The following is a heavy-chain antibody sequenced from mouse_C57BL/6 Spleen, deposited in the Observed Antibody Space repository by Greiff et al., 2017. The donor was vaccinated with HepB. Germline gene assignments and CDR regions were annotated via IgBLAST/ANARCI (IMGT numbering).Heavy chain of an antibody. Sequence: QVQLQQSGAELVRPGASVTLSCKASGYTFTDYEMHWVKQTPVHGLEWIGAIDPETGGTAYNQKFKGKAILTADKSSSTAYMELRSLTSEDSAVYYCTREGPRGFAYWGQGTLVTVSA. CDR3: TREGPRGFAY. CDR2: IDPETGGT. J-gene: IGHJ3*01. V-gene: IGHV1-15*01. CDR1: GYTFTDYE. D-gene: IGHD3-3*01.